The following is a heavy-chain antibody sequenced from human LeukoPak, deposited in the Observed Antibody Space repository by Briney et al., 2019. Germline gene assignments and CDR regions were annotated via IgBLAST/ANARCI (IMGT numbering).Heavy chain of an antibody. V-gene: IGHV3-13*01. D-gene: IGHD6-19*01. CDR1: GSTFIDYD. J-gene: IGHJ4*02. CDR3: ARGRIQVSGIDEFDY. Sequence: GGSLRLSCAASGSTFIDYDMHWVRQVIGKGLEWVSAIGIRGDTHYSGSVKGRFTISRENAESSLYLQMNSLRAEDTAVYYCARGRIQVSGIDEFDYWGQGTLVTVSS. CDR2: IGIRGDT.